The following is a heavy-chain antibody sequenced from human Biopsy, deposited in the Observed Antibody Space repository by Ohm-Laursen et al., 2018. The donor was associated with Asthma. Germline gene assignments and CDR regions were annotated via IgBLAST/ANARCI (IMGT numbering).Heavy chain of an antibody. V-gene: IGHV3-30*03. J-gene: IGHJ1*01. CDR3: ARTFHFWSPYHAEHYQL. Sequence: SLRLSCAASGFTFSSYGMHWVRQAPGKGLEWVAVISYDGSNKYYADSVKGRFTISRGNSKNTLYLQMNSLRAEDTAVYYCARTFHFWSPYHAEHYQLWGQGTLVTVSS. D-gene: IGHD3-3*02. CDR2: ISYDGSNK. CDR1: GFTFSSYG.